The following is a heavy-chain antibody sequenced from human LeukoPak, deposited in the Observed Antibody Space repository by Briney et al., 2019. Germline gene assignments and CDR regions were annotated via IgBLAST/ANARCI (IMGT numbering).Heavy chain of an antibody. CDR2: INPNSGDT. J-gene: IGHJ6*02. CDR3: ARDKNPKNFYGMDV. CDR1: GYTFTGYY. V-gene: IGHV1-2*02. Sequence: GASVKVSCKASGYTFTGYYMHWVRQAPGQGLEWMGWINPNSGDTNYAQKFQGRVTMTRDTSISTAYMELSRLRSDDTAVYYCARDKNPKNFYGMDVWGQGTTVTVSS.